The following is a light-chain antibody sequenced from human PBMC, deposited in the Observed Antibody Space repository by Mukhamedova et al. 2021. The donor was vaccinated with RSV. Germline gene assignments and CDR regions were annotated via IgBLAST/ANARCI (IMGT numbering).Light chain of an antibody. V-gene: IGKV2-28*01. CDR3: MQALQTPNN. CDR2: LGS. CDR1: QSLLHSNGYNY. Sequence: RSSQSLLHSNGYNYLDWYLQKPGQSPQLLIYLGSNRASGVPNRFSGSGSGTDFTLKISRVEAEDVGVYYCMQALQTPNNFGQGTR. J-gene: IGKJ5*01.